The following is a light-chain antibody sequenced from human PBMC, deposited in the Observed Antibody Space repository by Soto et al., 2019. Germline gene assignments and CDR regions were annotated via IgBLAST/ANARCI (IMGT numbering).Light chain of an antibody. Sequence: DIQGTQSPSSLSASVGDRVTITCRARRSIRTYLNWYQQRPGKPPKLLIQTASTLQGGVASRFSGSGSGTEFTITISSLQPEEFATYYCQQTYSTFTSFGQGTKLEIK. CDR3: QQTYSTFTS. J-gene: IGKJ2*03. CDR2: TAS. V-gene: IGKV1-39*01. CDR1: RSIRTY.